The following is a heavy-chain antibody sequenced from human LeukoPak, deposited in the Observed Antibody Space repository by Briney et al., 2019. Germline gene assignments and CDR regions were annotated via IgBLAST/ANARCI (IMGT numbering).Heavy chain of an antibody. CDR3: ARAEGYDILAGYLMEWWFDP. CDR2: IHHKWGT. V-gene: IGHV4-4*02. J-gene: IGHJ5*02. D-gene: IGHD3-9*01. Sequence: SETLSLTCAVSGGSISSSNWWTWVRQTPEQGLEWIGEIHHKWGTNYNPSLKSRLTISVDKSKTQVSLRLSSVAAADTAVYYCARAEGYDILAGYLMEWWFDPWGQGTLVTVSS. CDR1: GGSISSSNW.